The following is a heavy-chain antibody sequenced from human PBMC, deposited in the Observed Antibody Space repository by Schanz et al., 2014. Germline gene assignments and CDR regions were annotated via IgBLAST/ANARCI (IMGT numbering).Heavy chain of an antibody. Sequence: QVQLVQSGPEVKKPGASVRLSCKASGYNFNRHDISWVRQAPGQGLGWMGWISGYNGKTIYCDNRGDKNSLTTDTATSTAYMELRNLRSADTAVYYCARTAGYYDSSGYYYQNFDYWGQGTLVTVSS. V-gene: IGHV1-18*04. CDR3: ARTAGYYDSSGYYYQNFDY. CDR1: GYNFNRHD. J-gene: IGHJ4*02. CDR2: ISGYNGKT. D-gene: IGHD3-22*01.